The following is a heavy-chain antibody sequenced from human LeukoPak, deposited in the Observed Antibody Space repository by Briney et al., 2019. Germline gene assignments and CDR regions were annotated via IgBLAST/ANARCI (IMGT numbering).Heavy chain of an antibody. D-gene: IGHD3-22*01. CDR1: GFTFSSYS. CDR3: AREVAIVVVQGGDAFDI. J-gene: IGHJ3*02. CDR2: ISSSSSYI. Sequence: GGSLRLSCAASGFTFSSYSMNWVRQAPGKGLEWASSISSSSSYIYYADSVKGRFTISRDNAKNSLYLQMNSLRAEDTAVYYCAREVAIVVVQGGDAFDIWGQGTMVTVSS. V-gene: IGHV3-21*01.